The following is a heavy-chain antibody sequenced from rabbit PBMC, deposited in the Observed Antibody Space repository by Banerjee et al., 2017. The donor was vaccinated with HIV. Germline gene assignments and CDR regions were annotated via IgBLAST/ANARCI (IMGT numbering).Heavy chain of an antibody. Sequence: QSLEESGGDLVKPGASLTLTCTASGFSSSSNAMCWVRQAPGKGLEWIACIWTDYGSTDYASWAKGRFTISKTSSTTVTLQVTSLTAADTATYFCAREEISRYGSSTAYYWGLWGQGTLVTVS. CDR3: AREEISRYGSSTAYYWGL. D-gene: IGHD1-1*01. CDR1: GFSSSSNA. V-gene: IGHV1S40*01. J-gene: IGHJ3*01. CDR2: IWTDYGST.